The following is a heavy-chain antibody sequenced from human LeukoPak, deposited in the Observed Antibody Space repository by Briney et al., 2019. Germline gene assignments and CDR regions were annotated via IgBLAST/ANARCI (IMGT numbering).Heavy chain of an antibody. CDR2: IRSRAYGGTT. CDR1: GFTLGDYA. V-gene: IGHV3-49*04. J-gene: IGHJ6*03. D-gene: IGHD5-24*01. CDR3: TRSPGLRDGYNSDYYYYMDV. Sequence: GGSLRLSCTASGFTLGDYAMSWVRQAPGKGLEWVGFIRSRAYGGTTEYAASVEGRFTISRDDSKSIAYLQMNSLKTEDTAVYYCTRSPGLRDGYNSDYYYYMDVWGKGTTVTISS.